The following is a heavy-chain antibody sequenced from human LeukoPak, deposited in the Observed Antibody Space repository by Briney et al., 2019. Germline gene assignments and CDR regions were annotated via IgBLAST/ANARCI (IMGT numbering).Heavy chain of an antibody. CDR1: GGSISSSSSY. CDR3: ARLGGAYDAFDI. CDR2: IYYSGST. J-gene: IGHJ3*02. D-gene: IGHD1-26*01. Sequence: SETLSLTCTVSGGSISSSSSYWGWIRQPPGKGLEWIGNIYYSGSTYYNPSLKSRVTISVDTSRNQFSLKLSSVTAADTAVYYCARLGGAYDAFDIWGQGTMVPVSS. V-gene: IGHV4-39*01.